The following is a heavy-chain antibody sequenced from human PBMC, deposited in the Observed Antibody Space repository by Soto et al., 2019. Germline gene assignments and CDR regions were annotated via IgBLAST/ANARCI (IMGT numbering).Heavy chain of an antibody. J-gene: IGHJ4*02. D-gene: IGHD2-8*02. V-gene: IGHV3-30*18. CDR3: AKTSKTPPSEDSTGRGALISH. CDR1: GFRFSAFG. CDR2: VSNDARSE. Sequence: QVQLVESGGGAVQPGRSLTLTCAASGFRFSAFGMHWVRQAPGKGLVWVAVVSNDARSEHYADSVKGRFTISRDNSKNTLSLQMNGLRPYDTALYYCAKTSKTPPSEDSTGRGALISHWGRAARVIVSS.